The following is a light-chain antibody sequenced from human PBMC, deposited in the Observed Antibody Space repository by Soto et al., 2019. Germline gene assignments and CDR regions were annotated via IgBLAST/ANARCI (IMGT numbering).Light chain of an antibody. Sequence: QSALTQPASVSGSPGQSITISCTGTSSDVGGYNYVSWYQQHPGKAPKLMSYDVSNRPSGFSNRFSGSKSGNTASLTISGVHAEDEAVYYCSSYTSSTTLDFGGGTKVTVL. V-gene: IGLV2-14*01. CDR1: SSDVGGYNY. CDR3: SSYTSSTTLD. CDR2: DVS. J-gene: IGLJ2*01.